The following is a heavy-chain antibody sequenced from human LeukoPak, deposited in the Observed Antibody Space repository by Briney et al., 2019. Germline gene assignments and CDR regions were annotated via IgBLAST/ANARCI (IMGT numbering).Heavy chain of an antibody. CDR2: IKQDGSEK. V-gene: IGHV3-7*01. D-gene: IGHD5-12*01. Sequence: GGSLRLSCAASGFTFSSYWMSWVRQAPGKGLEWVANIKQDGSEKYYVDSVKGRFTISRDNAKNSLYLQMNSLRAEDTAVYYCARGRFSGWDYYMDVWGKGTTVTVSS. J-gene: IGHJ6*03. CDR1: GFTFSSYW. CDR3: ARGRFSGWDYYMDV.